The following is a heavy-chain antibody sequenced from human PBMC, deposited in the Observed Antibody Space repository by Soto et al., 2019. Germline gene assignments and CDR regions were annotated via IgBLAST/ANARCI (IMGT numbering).Heavy chain of an antibody. CDR1: GFSFGSSG. Sequence: RLASTTSGFSFGSSGIHWARQAPGKGLEWVADISYDGANKHFIDSVKGRFSISRANSTYTVLLDMNTIRAEGTAIYHCVGEARSIQYYFDFWGRGTPVTVSS. CDR2: ISYDGANK. D-gene: IGHD4-4*01. V-gene: IGHV3-30*03. J-gene: IGHJ4*01. CDR3: VGEARSIQYYFDF.